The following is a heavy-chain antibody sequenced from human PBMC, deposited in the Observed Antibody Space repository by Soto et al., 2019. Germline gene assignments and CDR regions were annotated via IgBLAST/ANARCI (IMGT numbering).Heavy chain of an antibody. CDR2: IYWNDDK. D-gene: IGHD3-3*01. V-gene: IGHV2-5*01. CDR1: GFSLSTSGVG. Sequence: SGPTLVNPTQTLTLTCTFSGFSLSTSGVGVGWIRQPPGKALEWLALIYWNDDKRYSPSLKSRLTITKDTSKNQVVLTMTNMEPVDTATYYCAHSNXLFGVVIYMREYNWFDPWGQGTLVTVSS. CDR3: AHSNXLFGVVIYMREYNWFDP. J-gene: IGHJ5*02.